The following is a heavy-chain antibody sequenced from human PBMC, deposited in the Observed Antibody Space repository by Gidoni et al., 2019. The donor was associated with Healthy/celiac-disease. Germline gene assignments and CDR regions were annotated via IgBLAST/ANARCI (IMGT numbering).Heavy chain of an antibody. CDR1: GYTFTSYY. D-gene: IGHD2-15*01. Sequence: QVQLVQSGAEVKKPGASVKVSCKASGYTFTSYYMHWVRQAPGQGLEWMGIINPSGGSTSYAQKFQGRVTMTRDTSTSTVYMELSSLRSEDTAVYYCAREGSGCSGGSCYSSWFDPWGQGTLVTVSS. CDR3: AREGSGCSGGSCYSSWFDP. J-gene: IGHJ5*02. V-gene: IGHV1-46*01. CDR2: INPSGGST.